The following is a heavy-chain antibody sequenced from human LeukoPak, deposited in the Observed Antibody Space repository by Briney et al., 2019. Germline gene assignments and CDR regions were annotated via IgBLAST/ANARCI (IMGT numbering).Heavy chain of an antibody. Sequence: GSSVKVSCKASGGTFSSYAISWVRQAPGQGLEWMGWISAYNGNTNYAQKLQGRVTMTTDTSTSTAYMELRSLRSDDTAVYYCARDEPYYDSSGYYSYFDYWGQGTLVTVSS. J-gene: IGHJ4*02. CDR1: GGTFSSYA. V-gene: IGHV1-18*01. CDR3: ARDEPYYDSSGYYSYFDY. D-gene: IGHD3-22*01. CDR2: ISAYNGNT.